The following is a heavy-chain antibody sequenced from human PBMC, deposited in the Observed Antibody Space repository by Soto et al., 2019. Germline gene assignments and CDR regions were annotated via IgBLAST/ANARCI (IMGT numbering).Heavy chain of an antibody. J-gene: IGHJ6*02. Sequence: PGGSLRLSCAASGFTFSSYAMHWVRQAPGKGLEWVAVISYDGSNKYYADSVKGRFTISRDNSKNTLYLQMNSLRAEDTAVYYCARVPYIYGSEYYYYYGMDVWGQGTTVTVSS. CDR1: GFTFSSYA. V-gene: IGHV3-30-3*01. CDR2: ISYDGSNK. CDR3: ARVPYIYGSEYYYYYGMDV. D-gene: IGHD3-10*01.